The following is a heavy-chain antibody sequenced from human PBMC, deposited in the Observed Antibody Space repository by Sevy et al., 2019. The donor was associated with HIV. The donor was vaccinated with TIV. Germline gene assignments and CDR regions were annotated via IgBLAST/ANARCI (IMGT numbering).Heavy chain of an antibody. D-gene: IGHD6-6*01. CDR2: ISSSGSTI. CDR3: ARVWEGAARPFDY. V-gene: IGHV3-11*01. Sequence: GGSLRLSCAASGFTFSDYYMSWIRQAPGKGLEWVSYISSSGSTIYYADSVKGRFTSSRDNAKNSLYLQMNSLRAEDTAVYYCARVWEGAARPFDYWGQGTLVTVSS. J-gene: IGHJ4*02. CDR1: GFTFSDYY.